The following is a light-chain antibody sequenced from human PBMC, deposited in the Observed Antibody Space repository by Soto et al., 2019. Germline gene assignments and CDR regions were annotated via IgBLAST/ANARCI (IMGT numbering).Light chain of an antibody. J-gene: IGKJ1*01. Sequence: EVVMTQYPATLSVSPGERCTLSCMASQSVTTNMAWYQQKPGQAPRLLIYGASTRATDMPGTFSGRGSGTEFTITISSLQSEDFAVYYCQQYKNWPRTFGQVTKVEIK. V-gene: IGKV3-15*01. CDR2: GAS. CDR3: QQYKNWPRT. CDR1: QSVTTN.